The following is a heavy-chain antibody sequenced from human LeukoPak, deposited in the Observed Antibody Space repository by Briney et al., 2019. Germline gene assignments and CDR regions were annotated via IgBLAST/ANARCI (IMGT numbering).Heavy chain of an antibody. CDR2: IKPDGSAT. Sequence: GGSLRLSCAASGFTLRSEWMSWLRQTPEKGLGWVANIKPDGSATAYVDSVKGRFTISRDNSKNTLYLQMNSLRAEDTAVYYCAKDQEMATIGGDFDYWGQGTLVTVSS. CDR3: AKDQEMATIGGDFDY. V-gene: IGHV3-7*01. J-gene: IGHJ4*02. CDR1: GFTLRSEW. D-gene: IGHD5-24*01.